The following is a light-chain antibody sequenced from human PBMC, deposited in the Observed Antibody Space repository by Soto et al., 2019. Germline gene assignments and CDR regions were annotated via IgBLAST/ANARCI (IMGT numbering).Light chain of an antibody. J-gene: IGKJ1*01. CDR1: QSINYY. CDR2: AAS. CDR3: QQSYNSPQT. V-gene: IGKV1-39*01. Sequence: IQMTQSPSSLSASVGDGVNITCRASQSINYYLNWYQQKPGTAPRLLIYAASNLQSGVPSRFSGSGSGTDFTLTISSLQPEDFATYSCQQSYNSPQTFGRGTKVDIK.